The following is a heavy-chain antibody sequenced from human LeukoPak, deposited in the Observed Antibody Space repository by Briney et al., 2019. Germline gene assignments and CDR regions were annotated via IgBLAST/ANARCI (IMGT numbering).Heavy chain of an antibody. CDR2: VYSDGKI. V-gene: IGHV3-53*01. CDR3: EGWERPFDY. D-gene: IGHD1-26*01. Sequence: GGSLRLSCAASGFTVSTNDMSWARQAPGKGLEWVSVVYSDGKICYADAVKGRFTISKDNSRNTLYLQMNSLRAEDTAVYYCEGWERPFDYWGQGTLVTVSS. J-gene: IGHJ4*02. CDR1: GFTVSTND.